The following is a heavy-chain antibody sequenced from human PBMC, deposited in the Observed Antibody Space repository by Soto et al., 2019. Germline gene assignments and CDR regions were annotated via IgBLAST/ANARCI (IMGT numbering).Heavy chain of an antibody. V-gene: IGHV4-59*01. J-gene: IGHJ3*02. D-gene: IGHD3-22*01. CDR1: GGSISSYY. Sequence: PSETLSLTCTVSGGSISSYYWSWIRQPPGKGLEWIGYIYYSGSTNYNPSLKSRVTISVDTSKNQFSLKLSSVTAADTAVYYCAREGYYYDGSGYYPGAFDIWGQGTMVTVSS. CDR2: IYYSGST. CDR3: AREGYYYDGSGYYPGAFDI.